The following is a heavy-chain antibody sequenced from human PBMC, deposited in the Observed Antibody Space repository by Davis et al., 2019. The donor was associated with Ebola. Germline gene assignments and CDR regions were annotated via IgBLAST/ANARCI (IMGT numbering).Heavy chain of an antibody. J-gene: IGHJ4*02. Sequence: PGGSLRLSCAASGFTFSSYGMHWVRQAPGKGLEWVGRTKSKAYNYLTEYAASVQGRFTISRDDSKGSVYLQMNSLKIEDTAVYFCAVIRGVMGYWGQGTQVTVSS. CDR1: GFTFSSYG. V-gene: IGHV3-72*01. CDR2: TKSKAYNYLT. D-gene: IGHD3-10*01. CDR3: AVIRGVMGY.